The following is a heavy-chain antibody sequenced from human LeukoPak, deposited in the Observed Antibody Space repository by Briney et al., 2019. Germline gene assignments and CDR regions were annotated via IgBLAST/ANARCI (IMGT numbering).Heavy chain of an antibody. CDR3: AAEYDILTGISF. J-gene: IGHJ4*02. D-gene: IGHD3-9*01. CDR2: IYYSGST. CDR1: GGSISSYY. V-gene: IGHV4-59*06. Sequence: QASETLSLTCTVSGGSISSYYWSWIRQPPGKGLEWIGYIYYSGSTYYNPSLKSRVTISVDTSKNRFSLKLSSVTAADTAVYYCAAEYDILTGISFWGQGTLVTVSS.